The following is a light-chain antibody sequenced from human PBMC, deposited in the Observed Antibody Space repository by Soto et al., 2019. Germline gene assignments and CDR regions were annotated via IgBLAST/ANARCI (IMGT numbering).Light chain of an antibody. CDR1: SSNIGSNY. Sequence: QAVVTQPPSASGTPGQRVTISCSGSSSNIGSNYVYWYQQLPGTAPKLLIYRNNQRPSGVPDRFSGSKSGTSASLAISGRRSEDEADYYCAAWDDSLSGRVFGGGTKVTVL. V-gene: IGLV1-47*01. CDR2: RNN. CDR3: AAWDDSLSGRV. J-gene: IGLJ3*02.